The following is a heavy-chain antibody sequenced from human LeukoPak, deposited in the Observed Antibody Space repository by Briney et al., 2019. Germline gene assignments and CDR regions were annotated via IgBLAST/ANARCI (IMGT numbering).Heavy chain of an antibody. J-gene: IGHJ4*02. V-gene: IGHV3-9*01. D-gene: IGHD6-13*01. Sequence: PGRSLRLSCVVSGFKFDDYAMHWVRQAPGRGLEWVSSINWNSGSIGYGDSVKGRSTISRDNAKTTLYLQMHSLRAEDTAVYYCARVPRYTSSWYHFDYWGQGTLVTVSS. CDR3: ARVPRYTSSWYHFDY. CDR2: INWNSGSI. CDR1: GFKFDDYA.